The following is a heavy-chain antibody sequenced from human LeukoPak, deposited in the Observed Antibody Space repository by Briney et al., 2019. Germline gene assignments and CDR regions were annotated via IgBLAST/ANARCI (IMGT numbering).Heavy chain of an antibody. CDR3: ARSWQLAPYYGMDV. D-gene: IGHD6-6*01. V-gene: IGHV3-30*04. CDR2: ISYDGSNK. J-gene: IGHJ6*02. Sequence: PGGSLRLSCAASGFTFSSYAMHWVRQAPGKGLEWVAVISYDGSNKYYADSVKGRFTISRDNSKNTLYLQMNSLRAEDTAVYHCARSWQLAPYYGMDVWGQGTTVTVSS. CDR1: GFTFSSYA.